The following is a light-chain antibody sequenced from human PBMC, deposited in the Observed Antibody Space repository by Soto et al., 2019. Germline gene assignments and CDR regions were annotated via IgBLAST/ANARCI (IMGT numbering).Light chain of an antibody. CDR3: SSYTNSNTRACV. Sequence: QSALTQPASVSGSPGQSITISCTGTSGDIGSYNRVSWYQQHPGKAPKLIIYEVNDRPSGVSNRFSGSKSGNTASLTISGLQAEDEAEYYCSSYTNSNTRACVFGTGTKVTVL. CDR1: SGDIGSYNR. CDR2: EVN. J-gene: IGLJ1*01. V-gene: IGLV2-14*01.